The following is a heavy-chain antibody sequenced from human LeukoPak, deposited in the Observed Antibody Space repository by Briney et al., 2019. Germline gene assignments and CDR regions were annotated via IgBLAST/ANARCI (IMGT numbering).Heavy chain of an antibody. CDR1: GGSIDSTNW. CDR2: IHHDGRI. D-gene: IGHD3-16*02. Sequence: SETLSLTCDVSGGSIDSTNWWNWVRQPPGQGLEWIGEIHHDGRINYNPSLKSRVTLSVDKSKNQFSLRLNSVTAADTAMYYCARSHDHLWGNYPDYWGQGTLVTVSS. V-gene: IGHV4/OR15-8*01. CDR3: ARSHDHLWGNYPDY. J-gene: IGHJ4*02.